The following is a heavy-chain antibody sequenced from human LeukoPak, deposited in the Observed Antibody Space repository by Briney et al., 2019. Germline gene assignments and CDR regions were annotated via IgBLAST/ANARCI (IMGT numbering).Heavy chain of an antibody. D-gene: IGHD1-1*01. J-gene: IGHJ4*02. CDR2: ISNSGAYT. CDR3: AKEWHLEE. CDR1: GFTFSAYA. Sequence: GGPLRLSCAASGFTFSAYAMNWVRQAPGKGLEWVSVISNSGAYTNYADSVKGRLTISRDNSKNTVYLQMNSLRAEDTAVYYCAKEWHLEEWGQGTVVTVSS. V-gene: IGHV3-23*01.